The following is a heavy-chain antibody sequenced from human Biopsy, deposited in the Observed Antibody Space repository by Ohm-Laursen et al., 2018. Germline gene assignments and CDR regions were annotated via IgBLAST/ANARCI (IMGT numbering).Heavy chain of an antibody. V-gene: IGHV3-9*01. CDR1: GFRFDDYA. Sequence: SLRLSCAASGFRFDDYAMHWVRQVPGKCLEWVSGISWNGGTIGYADSVKGRFTISRDDAKNSLHLQMDSLRPEDTALYYCAKACCSGSYYDGFDVWGQGTVVTVSS. J-gene: IGHJ3*01. D-gene: IGHD1-26*01. CDR3: AKACCSGSYYDGFDV. CDR2: ISWNGGTI.